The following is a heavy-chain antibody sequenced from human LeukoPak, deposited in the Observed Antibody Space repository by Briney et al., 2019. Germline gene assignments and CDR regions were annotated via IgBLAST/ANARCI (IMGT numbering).Heavy chain of an antibody. V-gene: IGHV5-51*01. CDR2: IHPADPDT. D-gene: IGHD5-12*01. CDR3: ARPAGYDSSYGMDV. J-gene: IGHJ6*02. Sequence: GESLKISCKGSGYSVTIYWIGWVREMPGKGMEWMGIIHPADPDTRYSPSFQGKAPISADKSISPASLQWSSLKASDTAMCYCARPAGYDSSYGMDVWGQGTTVTVSS. CDR1: GYSVTIYW.